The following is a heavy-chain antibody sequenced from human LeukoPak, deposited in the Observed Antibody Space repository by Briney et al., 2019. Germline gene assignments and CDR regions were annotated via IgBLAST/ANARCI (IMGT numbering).Heavy chain of an antibody. J-gene: IGHJ3*02. CDR2: NYPGDSDT. Sequence: GAALQFSCKGSGYSSTSYLIGWVRHMPRKGLGWMGINYPGDSDTKYSTSLQSQATTSAAKSITTAYLQWSSMTAAATALYYSTRVIWYCSGGSCYPEALDGFYIWGEGTMGSLSS. V-gene: IGHV5-51*01. CDR3: TRVIWYCSGGSCYPEALDGFYI. D-gene: IGHD2-15*01. CDR1: GYSSTSYL.